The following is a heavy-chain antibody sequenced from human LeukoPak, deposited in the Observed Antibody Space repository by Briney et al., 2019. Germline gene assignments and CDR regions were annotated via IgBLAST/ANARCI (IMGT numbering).Heavy chain of an antibody. CDR1: GYTFTNYD. Sequence: GASVKVSCKASGYTFTNYDFNWVRQATGQGLAWMGWVSPTSGNTGYDQNFQGRIIITKNTSISTVYMELSSLRSEDTAVYYCARGRYHWSKGGYYYMDVWGKGTTVTVSS. CDR2: VSPTSGNT. J-gene: IGHJ6*03. D-gene: IGHD1/OR15-1a*01. V-gene: IGHV1-8*03. CDR3: ARGRYHWSKGGYYYMDV.